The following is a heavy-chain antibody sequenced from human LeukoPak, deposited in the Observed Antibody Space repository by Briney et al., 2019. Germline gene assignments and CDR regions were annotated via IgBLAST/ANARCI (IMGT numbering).Heavy chain of an antibody. Sequence: ASVKVSCKASGYTFTGYYMHWVRQAPGQGLEWMGWINPNSGGTNYAQKFQGWVTMTRDTSISTAYMELSRLRSDDTAVYYCAALAAAGHDAFDIWGQGTMVTVSS. V-gene: IGHV1-2*04. CDR3: AALAAAGHDAFDI. D-gene: IGHD6-13*01. CDR2: INPNSGGT. J-gene: IGHJ3*02. CDR1: GYTFTGYY.